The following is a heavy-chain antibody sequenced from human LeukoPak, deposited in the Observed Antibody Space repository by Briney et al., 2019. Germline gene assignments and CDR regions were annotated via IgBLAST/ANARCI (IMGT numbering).Heavy chain of an antibody. CDR1: GDSISGGYY. CDR2: IYNSGST. V-gene: IGHV4-38-2*02. CDR3: ARDSRSWKYYYYYMDV. Sequence: SETLSLTCTVSGDSISGGYYWGWLRQPPGKGLEWSEIIYNSGSTYYNPSLKSRVTISVDTSKNQFSLKLSSVTAANTAVYYCARDSRSWKYYYYYMDVWGKGTTVTVSS. J-gene: IGHJ6*03. D-gene: IGHD6-13*01.